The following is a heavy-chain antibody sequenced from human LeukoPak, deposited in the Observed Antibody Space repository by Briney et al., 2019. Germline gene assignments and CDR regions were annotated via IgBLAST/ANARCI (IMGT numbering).Heavy chain of an antibody. CDR3: ARHFGSGFDRWFDP. CDR2: ISYSGNT. D-gene: IGHD5-12*01. CDR1: GGSISTYY. V-gene: IGHV4-59*08. Sequence: SSETLSLTCTVSGGSISTYYWSWIRQPPGKGLEWIGYISYSGNTNYNPPLKSRVTISIDTSKNQFSLKLNSVTAADTAVYYCARHFGSGFDRWFDPWGQGSLVIVSS. J-gene: IGHJ5*02.